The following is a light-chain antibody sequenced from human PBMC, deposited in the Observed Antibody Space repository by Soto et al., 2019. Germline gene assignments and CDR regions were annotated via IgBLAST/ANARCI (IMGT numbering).Light chain of an antibody. J-gene: IGKJ1*01. Sequence: DIQMTQSPSSLSASVGDRVTITCRASQSISSYLNWYQQKPGKAPKLLIYAASSLKSGVPSRFSGSGSGTAFTLTISSLQPEDFATYYCQQSYSTPPWTFGKGTKVEIK. CDR3: QQSYSTPPWT. CDR1: QSISSY. V-gene: IGKV1-39*01. CDR2: AAS.